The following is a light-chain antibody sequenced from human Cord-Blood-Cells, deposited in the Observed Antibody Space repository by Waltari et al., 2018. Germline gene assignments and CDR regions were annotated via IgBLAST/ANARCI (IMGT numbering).Light chain of an antibody. Sequence: DIQMTQSPSSLSASVGDRVTITCRASQSIISYLNWYQQKPGKAPKLLIYAASSLQSGVPSRFSGSGSGTDFTLTISSLQPEDFATYYCQQSYSTLETFGQGTKLEIK. CDR2: AAS. J-gene: IGKJ2*01. V-gene: IGKV1-39*01. CDR3: QQSYSTLET. CDR1: QSIISY.